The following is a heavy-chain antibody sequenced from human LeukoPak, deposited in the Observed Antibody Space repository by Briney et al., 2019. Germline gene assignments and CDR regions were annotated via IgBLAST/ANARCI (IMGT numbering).Heavy chain of an antibody. J-gene: IGHJ4*02. CDR3: AKDPYSYGSYFDY. V-gene: IGHV3-30*02. CDR1: GFTFSGCG. D-gene: IGHD5-18*01. CDR2: IWYDGRDK. Sequence: GGSLRLSCAASGFTFSGCGMHWVRQAPGKGLEWVAFIWYDGRDKYYTDSVKGRFTISRDNSKNTLYLQMNSLRAEDTAVYYCAKDPYSYGSYFDYWGQGTLVTVSS.